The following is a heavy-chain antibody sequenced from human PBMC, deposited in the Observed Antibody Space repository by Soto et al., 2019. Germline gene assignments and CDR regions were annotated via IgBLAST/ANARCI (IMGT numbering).Heavy chain of an antibody. CDR2: INSDGSST. J-gene: IGHJ4*02. CDR3: ARPYYYDSSGYPYYFDY. V-gene: IGHV3-74*01. Sequence: GGSLRLSCAASGFTFSSYWMHWVRQAPGKGLVWVSRINSDGSSTSYADSVKGRFTISRDNAKNTLYLQMNSLRAEDTAVYYCARPYYYDSSGYPYYFDYWGQGTLVTVSS. D-gene: IGHD3-22*01. CDR1: GFTFSSYW.